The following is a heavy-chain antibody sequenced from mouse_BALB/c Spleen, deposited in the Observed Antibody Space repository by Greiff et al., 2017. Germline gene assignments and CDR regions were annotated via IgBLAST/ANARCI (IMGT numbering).Heavy chain of an antibody. CDR3: ARRGGAAY. J-gene: IGHJ3*01. V-gene: IGHV1-69*02. CDR2: IDPSDSYT. CDR1: GYTFTSYW. Sequence: VQLQQPGAELVKPGASVKLSCKASGYTFTSYWMHWVKQRPGQGLEWIGEIDPSDSYTNYNQKFKGKATLTVDKSSSTAYMQLSSLTSEDSAVYYCARRGGAAYWGQGTLVTVSA.